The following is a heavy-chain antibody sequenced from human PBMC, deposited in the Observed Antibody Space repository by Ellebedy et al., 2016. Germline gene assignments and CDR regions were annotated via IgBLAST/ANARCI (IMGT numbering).Heavy chain of an antibody. CDR3: NSYLPPPLATYFDY. Sequence: GGSLRLXXTASGFTFGDYAMSWFRQAPGKGLEWVGFIRSKAYGGTTEYAASVKGRFTISRDDSKSIAYLQMNSLKTEDTAVYYCNSYLPPPLATYFDYWGQGGLVTVSS. CDR1: GFTFGDYA. D-gene: IGHD3-3*02. V-gene: IGHV3-49*03. CDR2: IRSKAYGGTT. J-gene: IGHJ4*02.